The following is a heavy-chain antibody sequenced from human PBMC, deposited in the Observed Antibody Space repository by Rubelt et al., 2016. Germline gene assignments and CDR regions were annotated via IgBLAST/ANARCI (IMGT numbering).Heavy chain of an antibody. CDR3: ARSSTAVEVTAIPDY. Sequence: EVQLLESGGGLVQPGGSLRLSCAASGFTFSSYAMRWVRQAPGKGLEWVSIIYAGGNTDYADSVKGRFIMSRDNSKNTLYLQMNNLRAEDTAVYYCARSSTAVEVTAIPDYWGQGTLVTVSS. CDR2: IYAGGNT. CDR1: GFTFSSYA. J-gene: IGHJ4*02. D-gene: IGHD2-21*02. V-gene: IGHV3-66*01.